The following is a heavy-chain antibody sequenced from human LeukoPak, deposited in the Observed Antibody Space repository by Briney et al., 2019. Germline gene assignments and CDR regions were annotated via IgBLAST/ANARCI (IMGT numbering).Heavy chain of an antibody. J-gene: IGHJ4*02. V-gene: IGHV3-48*04. CDR2: ISSCSSTI. CDR1: GFTFSSYS. D-gene: IGHD6-13*01. CDR3: ARNPAAAGLTAFDY. Sequence: PGGSLRLSCAASGFTFSSYSMNWVRQAPGKGLEWVSYISSCSSTIYYADSVKGRFTISRDNAKNSLYLQMNSLRAEDTAVYYCARNPAAAGLTAFDYWGQGTLVTVSS.